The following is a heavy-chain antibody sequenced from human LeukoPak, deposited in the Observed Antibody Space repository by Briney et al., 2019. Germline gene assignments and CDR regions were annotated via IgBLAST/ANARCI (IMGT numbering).Heavy chain of an antibody. V-gene: IGHV3-7*01. Sequence: QPGGSLRLSCAASGFTFSSYEMNWVRQAPGKGLEWVANINHDGSAKYYVDSVKGRFTISRDDAKSSLFLEMNSLRAEDTAVYYCARLSYYYDSGSYYFYMDVWGEGTTVTVSS. CDR2: INHDGSAK. CDR1: GFTFSSYE. J-gene: IGHJ6*03. CDR3: ARLSYYYDSGSYYFYMDV. D-gene: IGHD3-10*01.